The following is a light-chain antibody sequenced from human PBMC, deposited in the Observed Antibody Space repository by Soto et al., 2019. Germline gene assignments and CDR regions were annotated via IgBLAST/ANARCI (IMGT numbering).Light chain of an antibody. CDR1: QSLLHSNGYTY. J-gene: IGKJ2*01. V-gene: IGKV2-28*01. CDR3: MQALQTPVH. CDR2: VAS. Sequence: DIVMTQSPLSLSVTPGEPASISCRSSQSLLHSNGYTYLDWYLQKPGQSPQLRIYVASIRASGVPDRFSASGSGTDFTLTISRVEAEDVGVYYCMQALQTPVHFGQGTKLEI.